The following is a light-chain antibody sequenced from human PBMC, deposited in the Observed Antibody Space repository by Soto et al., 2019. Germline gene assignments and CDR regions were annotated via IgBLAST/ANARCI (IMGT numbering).Light chain of an antibody. CDR3: SSYTSSSRVV. CDR1: SSDVGGYNY. CDR2: DVS. V-gene: IGLV2-14*01. Sequence: SALTQPASVSGSPGQSITISCTETSSDVGGYNYVSWYQQHPGKAPKLMIYDVSNRPSGVSNRFSGSKSGNTASLTISGLQAEDAADYYCSSYTSSSRVVFGGGTKLTVL. J-gene: IGLJ2*01.